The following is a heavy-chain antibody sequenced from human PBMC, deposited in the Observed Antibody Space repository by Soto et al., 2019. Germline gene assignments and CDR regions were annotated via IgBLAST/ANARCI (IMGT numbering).Heavy chain of an antibody. CDR3: AIQGSAGWPLDI. J-gene: IGHJ3*02. V-gene: IGHV5-10-1*03. CDR1: GYNFGTYW. CDR2: IDPRDSYV. Sequence: VQLVQSGAEVKEPGETLKISCKVSGYNFGTYWITWLRQVPGKGLELMGRIDPRDSYVNYSPSVRGNVTLSVDKSTNTASLQWNTLKASDTAIYYCAIQGSAGWPLDIWGQGTMVTVSS. D-gene: IGHD2-15*01.